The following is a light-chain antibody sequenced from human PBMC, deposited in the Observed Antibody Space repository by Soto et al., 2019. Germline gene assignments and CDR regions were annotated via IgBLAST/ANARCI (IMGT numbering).Light chain of an antibody. V-gene: IGLV2-14*01. Sequence: QSALTQPASVSVAPGQSIPSSCTGTSSDVGGYHYVSWYQQDRGKAPKLMIYDVSNRPSGVSNRFSGSKSGNTASLTISGLQAEDEADYYCSSYTSSSTLVFGGGTKLTV. J-gene: IGLJ2*01. CDR3: SSYTSSSTLV. CDR1: SSDVGGYHY. CDR2: DVS.